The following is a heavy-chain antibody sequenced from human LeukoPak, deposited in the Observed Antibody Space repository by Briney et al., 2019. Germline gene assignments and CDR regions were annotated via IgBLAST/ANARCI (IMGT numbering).Heavy chain of an antibody. J-gene: IGHJ5*02. Sequence: ASVKVSCKASGGTFSSYAISWVRQAPGQGLEWMGGIIPIFGTANYAQKFQGRVTITADKSTSTAYMELSSLRSEDTAVYYCARTEWLRLGNWFDPWGQGTLVTVSS. CDR1: GGTFSSYA. CDR3: ARTEWLRLGNWFDP. CDR2: IIPIFGTA. D-gene: IGHD5-12*01. V-gene: IGHV1-69*06.